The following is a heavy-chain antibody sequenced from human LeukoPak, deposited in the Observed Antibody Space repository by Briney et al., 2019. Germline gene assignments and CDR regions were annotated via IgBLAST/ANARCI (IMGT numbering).Heavy chain of an antibody. V-gene: IGHV3-11*04. D-gene: IGHD1-20*01. CDR1: GFTFSDYY. J-gene: IGHJ5*02. CDR3: AREQYNWNDGNWFDP. CDR2: ISSSGSTI. Sequence: GGSLRLSCAASGFTFSDYYMSWIRQAPGKGLEWVSYISSSGSTIYYADSVKGRFTISRDNAKNSLYLQMNSLRAEDTAVYYCAREQYNWNDGNWFDPWGQGTLVTVSS.